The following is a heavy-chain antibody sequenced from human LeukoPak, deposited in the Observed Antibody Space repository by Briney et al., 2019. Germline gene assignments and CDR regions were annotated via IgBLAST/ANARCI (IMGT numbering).Heavy chain of an antibody. V-gene: IGHV3-74*01. CDR2: INTDGSNT. CDR1: GFTFSSYW. CDR3: ARGLVVSGYVSAVDI. D-gene: IGHD2-2*01. J-gene: IGHJ3*02. Sequence: PGGSLRLSCEASGFTFSSYWMFWVRHAPGEGLLWVSRINTDGSNTAYADSVKGRFTISRDNAKNTLYLQMSTLRAEDTAVYYCARGLVVSGYVSAVDIWGQGTMVTVSS.